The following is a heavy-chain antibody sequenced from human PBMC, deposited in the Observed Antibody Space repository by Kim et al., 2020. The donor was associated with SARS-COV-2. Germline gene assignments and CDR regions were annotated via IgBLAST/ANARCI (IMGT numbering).Heavy chain of an antibody. CDR3: ARGSYRFDY. V-gene: IGHV3-53*01. CDR2: GST. J-gene: IGHJ4*02. D-gene: IGHD1-26*01. Sequence: GSTYYADSGKGRFTISRDNSKSTLYLQVDSLRGEDTAVYYCARGSYRFDYWGQGTLVTVSS.